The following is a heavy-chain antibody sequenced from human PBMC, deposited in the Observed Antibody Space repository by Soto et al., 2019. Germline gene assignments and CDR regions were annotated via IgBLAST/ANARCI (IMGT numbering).Heavy chain of an antibody. CDR1: GGSFSGYY. CDR2: INHSGST. V-gene: IGHV4-34*01. D-gene: IGHD3-16*01. CDR3: ARAGSPKGEGGSYYGMDV. J-gene: IGHJ6*02. Sequence: SETLSLTCAVYGGSFSGYYWSWIRQPPGKGLEWIGEINHSGSTNYNPSLKSRVTISVDTSKNQFSLKLSSVTAADTAVYYCARAGSPKGEGGSYYGMDVWGQGTTVTVSS.